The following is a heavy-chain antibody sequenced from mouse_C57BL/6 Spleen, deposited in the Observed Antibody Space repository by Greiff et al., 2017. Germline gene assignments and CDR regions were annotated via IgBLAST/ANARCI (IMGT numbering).Heavy chain of an antibody. J-gene: IGHJ3*01. Sequence: QVQLQQSGAELVKPGASVTLSCKASGYTFTEYTIHWVKQRSGQGLEWIGWFYPGSGSTKYNEKFKDKATLTADKSSSTVDMELSRLTSEDSAVYFCARHEEGLERCAYWGQGTLVTVSA. CDR3: ARHEEGLERCAY. V-gene: IGHV1-62-2*01. CDR2: FYPGSGST. CDR1: GYTFTEYT.